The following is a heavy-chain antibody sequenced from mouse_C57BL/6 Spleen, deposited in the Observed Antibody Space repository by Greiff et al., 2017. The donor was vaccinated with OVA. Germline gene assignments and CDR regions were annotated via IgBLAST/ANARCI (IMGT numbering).Heavy chain of an antibody. V-gene: IGHV3-6*01. CDR2: ISYDGSN. CDR3: ARDGNYYPFAY. Sequence: DVKLQESGPGLVKPSQSLSLTCSVTGYSITSGYYWNWIRQFPGNKLEWMGYISYDGSNNYNPSLKNRISITRDTSKNQFFLKLNSVTTEDTATYYCARDGNYYPFAYWGQGTLVTVSA. J-gene: IGHJ3*01. CDR1: GYSITSGYY. D-gene: IGHD1-1*01.